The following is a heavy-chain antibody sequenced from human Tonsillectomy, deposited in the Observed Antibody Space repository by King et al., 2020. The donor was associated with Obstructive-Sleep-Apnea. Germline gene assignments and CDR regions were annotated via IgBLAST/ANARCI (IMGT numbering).Heavy chain of an antibody. J-gene: IGHJ4*02. D-gene: IGHD6-13*01. CDR3: ARETDDYSSSWRPIDY. V-gene: IGHV3-23*04. Sequence: QLVQSGGGLVQPGGSLRLSCGASGFTFSNYAMSWVRQAPGKGLEWVSVISGSGGSTYYADSVKGRFTISRDNSKNTMSLQMNSLRAEDTAVYYCARETDDYSSSWRPIDYWGQGTLVTVSS. CDR2: ISGSGGST. CDR1: GFTFSNYA.